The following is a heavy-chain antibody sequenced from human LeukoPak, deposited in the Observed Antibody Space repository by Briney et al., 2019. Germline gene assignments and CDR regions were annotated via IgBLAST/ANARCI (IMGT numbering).Heavy chain of an antibody. J-gene: IGHJ4*02. CDR1: GFTFRTYA. CDR3: AKSSDGSTSFDQ. V-gene: IGHV3-23*01. D-gene: IGHD2-2*01. CDR2: ISDSGGTT. Sequence: PGGSLRLSCVASGFTFRTYAMSWVRQAPGKGQEWVSGISDSGGTTYYVDSVKGRFTISRDNSKNTLYLQINSLRAEDMALYYCAKSSDGSTSFDQWGQGTLVTVSS.